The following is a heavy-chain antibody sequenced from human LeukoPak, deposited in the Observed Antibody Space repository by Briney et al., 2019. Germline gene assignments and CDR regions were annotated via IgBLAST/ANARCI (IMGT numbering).Heavy chain of an antibody. V-gene: IGHV1-2*02. CDR1: GYTFTDYY. J-gene: IGHJ4*02. D-gene: IGHD6-13*01. CDR2: INAHSGGT. CDR3: ATGRYSNAWYHFDY. Sequence: ASVKVSCDASGYTFTDYYIHWVRQAPGQGLEWMGWINAHSGGTNYAQKFQGRVTMTRDTSISTSYMELSRLRSDDTAVYYCATGRYSNAWYHFDYWGQGTLVTVSS.